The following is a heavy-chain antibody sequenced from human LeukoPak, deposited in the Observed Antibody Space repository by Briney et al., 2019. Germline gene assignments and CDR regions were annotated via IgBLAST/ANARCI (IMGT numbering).Heavy chain of an antibody. J-gene: IGHJ4*02. V-gene: IGHV1-18*01. D-gene: IGHD3-22*01. CDR1: GYTFTSYG. Sequence: ASVKVSCKASGYTFTSYGISWVRQAPGQGLEWMGWISAYNGNTNYAQKLQGRVTMTTDTSTSTAYMELRSLRSDDTAVYYCARGPHCYDSSGYYFDYWGKGTLVTVSS. CDR2: ISAYNGNT. CDR3: ARGPHCYDSSGYYFDY.